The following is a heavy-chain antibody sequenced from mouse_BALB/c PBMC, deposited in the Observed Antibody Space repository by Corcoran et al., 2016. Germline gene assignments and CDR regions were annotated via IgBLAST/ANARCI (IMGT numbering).Heavy chain of an antibody. Sequence: QVQLQQSGAELVKPGASVKLSCKASGYTFTSYDINWVRQRPEQGLEWIGWIFPGDGSTKYNEKFTGKATLTTDKSSSTAYMQLSRVTSEDSAGYGCARRSLYSMDDWGQGTSVTVSS. V-gene: IGHV1-85*01. CDR3: ARRSLYSMDD. CDR2: IFPGDGST. CDR1: GYTFTSYD. J-gene: IGHJ4*01.